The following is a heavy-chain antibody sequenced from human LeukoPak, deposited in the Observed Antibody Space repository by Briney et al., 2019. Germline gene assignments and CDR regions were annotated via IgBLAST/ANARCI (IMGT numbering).Heavy chain of an antibody. CDR2: ISYDGSNK. J-gene: IGHJ5*02. CDR3: ARSYCSSTSCYLHP. V-gene: IGHV3-30*04. D-gene: IGHD2-2*01. CDR1: GFTFSSYA. Sequence: GGSLRLSCAASGFTFSSYAMHWVRQAPGKGLEWVAVISYDGSNKYYADSVKGRLTISRDNSKNTLYLQMNSLRAEDTAVYYCARSYCSSTSCYLHPWGQGTLVTVSS.